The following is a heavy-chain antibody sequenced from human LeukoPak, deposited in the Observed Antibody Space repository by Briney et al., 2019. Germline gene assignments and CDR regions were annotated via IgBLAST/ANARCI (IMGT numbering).Heavy chain of an antibody. CDR3: VRSSLGAYDY. J-gene: IGHJ4*02. CDR1: RFTFSNYW. CDR2: IKEDGSAK. D-gene: IGHD3-16*01. Sequence: GGSLRLSCAASRFTFSNYWMIWVRQAPGKGLEWVASIKEDGSAKYYVDSVKGRFTISRDNTKNSLDLQMNSLRAEDTAVYYCVRSSLGAYDYWGQGTLVTVSS. V-gene: IGHV3-7*01.